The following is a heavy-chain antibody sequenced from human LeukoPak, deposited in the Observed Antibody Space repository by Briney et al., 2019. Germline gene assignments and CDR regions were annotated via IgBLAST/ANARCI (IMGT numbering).Heavy chain of an antibody. J-gene: IGHJ3*02. CDR2: FDPEDGET. Sequence: ASVKVSCKVSGYTLTELSMHWVRQAPGKGLEWMGGFDPEDGETIYAQKFQGRVTMTEDTSTDTAYMELSSLRSEDTAVYYCVLYYYDSSGYFRVAFDIWGQGTMVTVSS. D-gene: IGHD3-22*01. CDR1: GYTLTELS. V-gene: IGHV1-24*01. CDR3: VLYYYDSSGYFRVAFDI.